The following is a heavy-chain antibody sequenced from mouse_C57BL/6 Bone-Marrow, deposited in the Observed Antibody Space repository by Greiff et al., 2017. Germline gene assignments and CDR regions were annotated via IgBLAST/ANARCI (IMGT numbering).Heavy chain of an antibody. D-gene: IGHD2-4*01. V-gene: IGHV1-42*01. J-gene: IGHJ2*01. CDR3: AKLRGYYFGY. Sequence: VQLQQSGPELVKPGASVKISCKASGYSFTGYYMNWVKQSPEQSLEWIGEINPSTGGTTYNQKFKAKATLTVDKSSSTAYMQLKSLTSEDSAVYYCAKLRGYYFGYWGQGTTRTVSS. CDR1: GYSFTGYY. CDR2: INPSTGGT.